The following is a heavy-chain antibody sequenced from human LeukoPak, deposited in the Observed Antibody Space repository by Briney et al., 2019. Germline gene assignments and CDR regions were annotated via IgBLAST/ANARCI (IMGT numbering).Heavy chain of an antibody. CDR2: IIPIFGTA. CDR3: ARGGVLRFLEWLSFDY. CDR1: GGTFSSYA. Sequence: SVKVSCKASGGTFSSYAISWVRQAPGQGPEWMGGIIPIFGTANYSQKFQGRVTIPADESTSTAYMELSSLRSEDTAVYYCARGGVLRFLEWLSFDYWGQGTLVTVSS. V-gene: IGHV1-69*01. J-gene: IGHJ4*02. D-gene: IGHD3-3*01.